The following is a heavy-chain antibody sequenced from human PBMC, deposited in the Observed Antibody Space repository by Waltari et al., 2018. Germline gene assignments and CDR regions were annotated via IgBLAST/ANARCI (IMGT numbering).Heavy chain of an antibody. CDR2: FYNGDST. D-gene: IGHD3-3*01. CDR3: AKGEEWPTVVRH. Sequence: EVQLVESGGGLIQPGESLRLSCAAAGLGGSSNDMSWVRQAPGKGLEWVSVFYNGDSTHYADSVEGRFTISRDNSKNTLYLQMNSLRGEDTAVYYCAKGEEWPTVVRHWGQGTLVTVSS. CDR1: GLGGSSND. V-gene: IGHV3-53*01. J-gene: IGHJ4*02.